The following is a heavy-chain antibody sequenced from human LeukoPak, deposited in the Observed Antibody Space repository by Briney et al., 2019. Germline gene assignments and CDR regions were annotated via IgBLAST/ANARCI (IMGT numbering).Heavy chain of an antibody. V-gene: IGHV3-43*02. CDR3: AKDLAATGTIDY. CDR1: GFTFDGYA. J-gene: IGHJ4*02. CDR2: ISGDGGNT. D-gene: IGHD6-13*01. Sequence: GGSLRLSCAASGFTFDGYAMHWVRQPPGKGLEWVSLISGDGGNTYYADSVKGRFTISRDNTKNSLYLQMNSLRTGDTALYYCAKDLAATGTIDYWGQGTLVSVSS.